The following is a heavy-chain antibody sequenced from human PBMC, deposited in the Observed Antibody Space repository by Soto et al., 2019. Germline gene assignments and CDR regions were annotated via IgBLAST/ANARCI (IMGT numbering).Heavy chain of an antibody. J-gene: IGHJ4*02. CDR1: GFTFSSQA. V-gene: IGHV3-23*01. Sequence: GGSLRLSCAASGFTFSSQAMSWVRQAPGKGLEWVSRISDSGADTNYADSVKDRFTSSRDNSENTLYLQMDSLRAEDTAFYYCAVGSGSSSIWRYWGQGTLVTVSS. D-gene: IGHD3-10*01. CDR2: ISDSGADT. CDR3: AVGSGSSSIWRY.